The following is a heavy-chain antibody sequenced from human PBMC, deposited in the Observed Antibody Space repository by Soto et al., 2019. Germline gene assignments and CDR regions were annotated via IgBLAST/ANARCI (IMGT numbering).Heavy chain of an antibody. Sequence: GASVKVSCKASGYTFTGYYMHWVRQAPGQGLEWMGWINPNSGGTNYAQKFQGWVTMTRDTSISTAYMELSRLRSDDTAVYYCARGSIAARPQAYYLSYWGQGTLVTSPQ. CDR1: GYTFTGYY. CDR3: ARGSIAARPQAYYLSY. V-gene: IGHV1-2*04. CDR2: INPNSGGT. D-gene: IGHD6-6*01. J-gene: IGHJ4*02.